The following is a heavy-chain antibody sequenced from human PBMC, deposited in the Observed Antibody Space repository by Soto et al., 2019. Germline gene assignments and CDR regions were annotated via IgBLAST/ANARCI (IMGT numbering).Heavy chain of an antibody. CDR2: ISYDGSNK. D-gene: IGHD5-18*01. CDR3: ARGLRMGWIQLWSPSDY. J-gene: IGHJ4*02. Sequence: QVQLVESGGGVVQPGRSLRLSCAASGFTFSSYGMHWVRQAPGKGLEWVAVISYDGSNKYYADSVKGRFTISRDNSKNTLYLQMNSLRAEDTAVYYCARGLRMGWIQLWSPSDYWGQGTLVTVSS. CDR1: GFTFSSYG. V-gene: IGHV3-30*03.